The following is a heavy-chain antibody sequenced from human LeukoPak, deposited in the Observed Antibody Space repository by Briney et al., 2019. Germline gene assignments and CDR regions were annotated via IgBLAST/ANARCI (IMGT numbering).Heavy chain of an antibody. CDR1: GGSISSYY. V-gene: IGHV4-59*08. CDR3: ARHRRDSNYGGFDY. J-gene: IGHJ4*02. CDR2: TYYSGNT. D-gene: IGHD4-11*01. Sequence: PSETLSLTCTVSGGSISSYYWSWIRQPPGKGLEWIGYTYYSGNTNYNPSLKSRVTMSVDTSKDQFSLKLSSVTAADTAVYYCARHRRDSNYGGFDYWGQGTLVTVSS.